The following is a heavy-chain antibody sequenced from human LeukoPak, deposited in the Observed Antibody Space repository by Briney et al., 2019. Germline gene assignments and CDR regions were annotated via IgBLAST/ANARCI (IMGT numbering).Heavy chain of an antibody. CDR2: ISPYNGDT. CDR3: ARDRGYYMDV. V-gene: IGHV1-18*01. D-gene: IGHD2-15*01. CDR1: GYTFTSDD. Sequence: ASVNVSCKASGYTFTSDDISWVRQAPGQGLEWMGWISPYNGDTNYAQKLQGRVTMTTDTSTSTAYMELRSLRSDDTAVYYCARDRGYYMDVWGKGTTVTVSS. J-gene: IGHJ6*03.